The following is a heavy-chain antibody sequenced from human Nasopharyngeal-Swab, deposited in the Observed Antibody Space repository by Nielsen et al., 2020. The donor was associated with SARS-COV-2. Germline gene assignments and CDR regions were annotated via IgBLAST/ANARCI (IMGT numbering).Heavy chain of an antibody. V-gene: IGHV3-48*03. CDR3: AREGLYYDILTGYYPYYGMDV. Sequence: GESLKISCAASGFTFSSYEMNWVRQAPGKGLEWLSYISSSGTTIYYADSVKGRFTISRDNAKNSLYLQMNSLRAEDTAVYYCAREGLYYDILTGYYPYYGMDVWGQGTTVTVSS. J-gene: IGHJ6*02. D-gene: IGHD3-9*01. CDR1: GFTFSSYE. CDR2: ISSSGTTI.